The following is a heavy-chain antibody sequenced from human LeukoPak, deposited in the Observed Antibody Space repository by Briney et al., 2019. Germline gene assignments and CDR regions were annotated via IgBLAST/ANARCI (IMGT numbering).Heavy chain of an antibody. D-gene: IGHD2-2*01. Sequence: SETLSLTCTVSGGSISSSSYYWGWIRQPPGKGLEWLGSIYYSGSTYYNPYLKSRVTISVDTSKNQFSLKLSSVTAGDTAVYYCARHGGSRYCSSTSCYRVFDYWGQGTLVTLSS. J-gene: IGHJ4*02. CDR1: GGSISSSSYY. CDR3: ARHGGSRYCSSTSCYRVFDY. V-gene: IGHV4-39*01. CDR2: IYYSGST.